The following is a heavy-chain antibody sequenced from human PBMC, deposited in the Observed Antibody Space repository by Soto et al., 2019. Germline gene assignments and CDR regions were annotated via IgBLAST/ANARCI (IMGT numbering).Heavy chain of an antibody. J-gene: IGHJ6*02. CDR2: IYTSGST. D-gene: IGHD1-26*01. Sequence: SETLSLTCTVSGGSISSYYWSWIRQPAGKGLEWIGRIYTSGSTNYNPSLKSRVTMSVDTSKNQFSLKLSSVTAADTAVYYCARDLARVVGAIPFYYYGMDVWGQGTKVTVSS. CDR3: ARDLARVVGAIPFYYYGMDV. V-gene: IGHV4-4*07. CDR1: GGSISSYY.